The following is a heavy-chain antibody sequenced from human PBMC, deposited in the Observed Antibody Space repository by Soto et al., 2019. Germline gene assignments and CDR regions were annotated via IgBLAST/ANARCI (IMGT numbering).Heavy chain of an antibody. CDR1: GFTFSSYA. D-gene: IGHD2-8*01. Sequence: LRLSCAASGFTFSSYAMSWVRQAPGKGLEWVSAISGSGGSTYYADSVKGRFTISRDNSKNTLYLQMNSLRAEDTAVYYCAKGSSPSSFVLMVYASDYWGQGTLVTVSS. V-gene: IGHV3-23*01. CDR3: AKGSSPSSFVLMVYASDY. J-gene: IGHJ4*02. CDR2: ISGSGGST.